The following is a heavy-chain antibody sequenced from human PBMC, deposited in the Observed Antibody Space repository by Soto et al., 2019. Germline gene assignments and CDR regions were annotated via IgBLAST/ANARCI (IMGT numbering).Heavy chain of an antibody. D-gene: IGHD6-25*01. V-gene: IGHV3-74*01. CDR3: ARGVSALNDAFEI. J-gene: IGHJ3*02. CDR2: INSDGSST. Sequence: PGGSLRLSCAASGFTFRSYWMHWVRQAPGKGLVWVSRINSDGSSTHYADSVKGRFTISRDNAKNTLYLQMNSLRAEDTAVYYCARGVSALNDAFEIWGQGTMVTVSS. CDR1: GFTFRSYW.